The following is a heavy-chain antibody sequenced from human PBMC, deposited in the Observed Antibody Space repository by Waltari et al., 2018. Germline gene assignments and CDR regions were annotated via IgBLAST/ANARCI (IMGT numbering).Heavy chain of an antibody. Sequence: QVQLQESGPGLVKPSDTLSLTCTVSGGSISSYYWSWIRQPPGKGLEWIGYIYYSGSTNYNPSLKSRVTISVDTSKNQFSLKLSSVTAADTAVYYCARVSSRMGAFDIWGQGTMVTVSS. CDR1: GGSISSYY. CDR3: ARVSSRMGAFDI. J-gene: IGHJ3*02. CDR2: IYYSGST. D-gene: IGHD3-16*01. V-gene: IGHV4-59*01.